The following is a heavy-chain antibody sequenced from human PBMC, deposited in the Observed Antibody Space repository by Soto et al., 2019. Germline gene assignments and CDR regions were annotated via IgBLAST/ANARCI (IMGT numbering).Heavy chain of an antibody. Sequence: EVQLVESGGGLVKPGGSLRLSCAASGFTFSSYSMNWVRQAPGKGLEWVSSISSSSSYIYYADSVKGRFTISRDNAKNSLYLQMNSLRAEDTAVYYCARDRVLVPAAIPAQIAAAGTYYYYGMDVWGQGTTVTVSS. CDR1: GFTFSSYS. J-gene: IGHJ6*02. CDR2: ISSSSSYI. CDR3: ARDRVLVPAAIPAQIAAAGTYYYYGMDV. D-gene: IGHD2-2*02. V-gene: IGHV3-21*01.